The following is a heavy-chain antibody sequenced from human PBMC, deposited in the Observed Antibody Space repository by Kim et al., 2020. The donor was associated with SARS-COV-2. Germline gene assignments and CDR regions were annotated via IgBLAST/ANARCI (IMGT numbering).Heavy chain of an antibody. Sequence: GGSLRLSCAASGFTFSSYGMTWVRQAPRKGLQWVSYISSSSASTNYADSVKGRFTISRDSAKNSLYLQMNSLRDEDTAVYYCARVGYGLYSMDVWGHGTTVTVSS. CDR2: ISSSSAST. CDR1: GFTFSSYG. J-gene: IGHJ6*02. D-gene: IGHD4-17*01. CDR3: ARVGYGLYSMDV. V-gene: IGHV3-48*02.